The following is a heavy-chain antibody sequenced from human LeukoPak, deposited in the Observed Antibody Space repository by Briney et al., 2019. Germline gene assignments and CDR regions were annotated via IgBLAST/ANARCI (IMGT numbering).Heavy chain of an antibody. Sequence: ASVRVSCKASGYSLTSFDINWVRQGSGQGLEWMGWMNPKRGNTGYAPTFQGRVTITRDTSIDTAFMELSSLRPDDTAVYYCARGGSSSSYYNNYGMDVWGQGTTITVSS. J-gene: IGHJ6*02. CDR1: GYSLTSFD. D-gene: IGHD6-13*01. V-gene: IGHV1-8*01. CDR3: ARGGSSSSYYNNYGMDV. CDR2: MNPKRGNT.